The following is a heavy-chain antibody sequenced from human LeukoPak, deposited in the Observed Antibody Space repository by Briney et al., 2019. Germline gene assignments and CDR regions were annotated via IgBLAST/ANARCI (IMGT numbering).Heavy chain of an antibody. CDR3: ATGQGSVAATPEFEP. D-gene: IGHD2-15*01. CDR1: GYTLTELS. V-gene: IGHV1-24*01. CDR2: FDPEDGET. Sequence: GASVKVSCKVSGYTLTELSMHWVRQAPGKGLEWMGGFDPEDGETIYAQKFQGRVTMTEDTSTDTAYMELSSLRSEDTAVYYCATGQGSVAATPEFEPWGQGTLVTVSS. J-gene: IGHJ5*02.